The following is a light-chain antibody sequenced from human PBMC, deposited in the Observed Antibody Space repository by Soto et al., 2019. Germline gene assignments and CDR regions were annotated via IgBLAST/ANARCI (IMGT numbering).Light chain of an antibody. V-gene: IGKV1-5*03. CDR3: QQFNYDLYT. J-gene: IGKJ2*01. Sequence: DIQLTQSPSTLSASVGDRITITCRASQNINKWLDWHQQKPGKAPKLLLYKASISENGVPLRFSGGGSGTEFTLSISSVQPDDFGTYYGQQFNYDLYTFGQGTKLEI. CDR1: QNINKW. CDR2: KAS.